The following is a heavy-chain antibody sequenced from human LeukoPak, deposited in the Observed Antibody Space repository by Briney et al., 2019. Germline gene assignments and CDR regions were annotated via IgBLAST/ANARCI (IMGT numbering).Heavy chain of an antibody. CDR2: FIPILGIA. CDR3: ARSPLGEDTSGYDYVFYY. Sequence: SVKVSCKASGGTFSSYAISWVRRAAGQGLEWMGRFIPILGIANYAQKFQGGVTITADKSTSTAYMELSSLRSEDTAVYYCARSPLGEDTSGYDYVFYYWGQGTLVTVSS. J-gene: IGHJ4*02. D-gene: IGHD5-12*01. V-gene: IGHV1-69*04. CDR1: GGTFSSYA.